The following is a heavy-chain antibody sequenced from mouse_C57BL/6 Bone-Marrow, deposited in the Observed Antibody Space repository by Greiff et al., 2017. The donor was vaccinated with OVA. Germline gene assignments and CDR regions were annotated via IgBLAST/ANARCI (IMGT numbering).Heavy chain of an antibody. V-gene: IGHV3-6*01. CDR3: ALTGDY. CDR1: GYSITSGYY. D-gene: IGHD1-1*01. CDR2: ISYDGSN. Sequence: VQLKESGPGLVKPSQSLSLTCSVTGYSITSGYYWNWIRQFPGNKLEWMGYISYDGSNNYNPSLKNRNSITRDTSKNQFFLKLNSVTTEDTATYYCALTGDYWGQGTSVTVSS. J-gene: IGHJ4*01.